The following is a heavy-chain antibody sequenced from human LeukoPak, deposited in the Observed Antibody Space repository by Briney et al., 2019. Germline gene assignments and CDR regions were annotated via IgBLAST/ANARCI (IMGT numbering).Heavy chain of an antibody. CDR1: GFTFSTFA. D-gene: IGHD2-8*02. CDR2: IFPSGGEI. V-gene: IGHV3-23*01. Sequence: GGSLRLSCEASGFTFSTFAMIWVRQPPGKGLEWVSSIFPSGGEIHYADSVRGRFTISRDNSKSTLSLQMNSLRAEDTAIYYCATYRRVLLPFESWGQGTLVTVSS. J-gene: IGHJ4*02. CDR3: ATYRRVLLPFES.